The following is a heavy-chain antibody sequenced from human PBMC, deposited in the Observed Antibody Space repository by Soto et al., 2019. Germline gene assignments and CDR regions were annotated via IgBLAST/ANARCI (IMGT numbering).Heavy chain of an antibody. CDR1: CGSFSGYY. CDR2: INHSGST. Sequence: PSETLSLTCAVYCGSFSGYYWSWIRQPPGKGLEWIGEINHSGSTNYNPSLKSRVTISVDTSKNQFSLKLSSVTAADTAVYYCARDPRYYDFWSGLDVWGQGTTVTVSS. CDR3: ARDPRYYDFWSGLDV. V-gene: IGHV4-34*01. J-gene: IGHJ6*02. D-gene: IGHD3-3*01.